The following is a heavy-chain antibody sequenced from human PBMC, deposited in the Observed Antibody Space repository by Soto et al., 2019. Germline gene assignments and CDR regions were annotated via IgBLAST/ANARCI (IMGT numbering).Heavy chain of an antibody. D-gene: IGHD3-9*01. CDR2: IFTTGTTM. V-gene: IGHV3-48*03. Sequence: PGGSLRLSCVASGFTFSSYSIVWVRQAPGKGLEWVSYIFTTGTTMYHADSVKGRFTVSRDNAKNSVFLLLNSLRAEDTAVYYCARDKDWAFDYWGQGT. CDR3: ARDKDWAFDY. CDR1: GFTFSSYS. J-gene: IGHJ4*02.